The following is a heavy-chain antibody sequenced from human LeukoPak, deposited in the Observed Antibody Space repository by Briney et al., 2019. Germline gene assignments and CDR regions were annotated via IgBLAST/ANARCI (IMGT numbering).Heavy chain of an antibody. CDR3: ARDYSGQWEQLTGWWIDP. J-gene: IGHJ5*02. V-gene: IGHV1-46*01. CDR2: INPSGDFR. CDR1: GYTFGTHW. Sequence: GASVKVSCKPSGYTFGTHWMHWVRQAPGQGLEWMAIINPSGDFRSYAQKFQGRVTATRDMSTRTVYMELSDLRPEDTALYYCARDYSGQWEQLTGWWIDPWGQGTLVIVSS. D-gene: IGHD1-26*01.